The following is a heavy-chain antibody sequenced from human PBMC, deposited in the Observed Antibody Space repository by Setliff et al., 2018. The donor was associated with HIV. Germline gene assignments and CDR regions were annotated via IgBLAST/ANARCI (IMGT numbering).Heavy chain of an antibody. V-gene: IGHV3-7*01. Sequence: GGLRLSCAASGFRFRSYWMSWVRQAPGKGLESVANVKQDGTETLYVDSVKGRFTISRDNANNLVYLQMNSLRVEDTAVYFCARWGSGSYERVFDYWGQGMLVTVSS. CDR2: VKQDGTET. D-gene: IGHD1-26*01. J-gene: IGHJ4*02. CDR1: GFRFRSYW. CDR3: ARWGSGSYERVFDY.